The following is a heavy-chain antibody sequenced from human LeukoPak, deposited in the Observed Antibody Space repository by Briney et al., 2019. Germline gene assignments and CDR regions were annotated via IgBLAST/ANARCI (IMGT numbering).Heavy chain of an antibody. CDR2: INHSGRT. CDR1: GGSFSDYF. D-gene: IGHD2-2*01. CDR3: ARDVVVVPAAIHYGMNV. Sequence: PSETLSLTCAVYGGSFSDYFWGWIRQPPGKGLEWIGEINHSGRTYYNPSLKSRVTISVDTSKNQFSLNLSSVTAADTAVYYCARDVVVVPAAIHYGMNVWGQGTTVTVSS. J-gene: IGHJ6*02. V-gene: IGHV4-34*01.